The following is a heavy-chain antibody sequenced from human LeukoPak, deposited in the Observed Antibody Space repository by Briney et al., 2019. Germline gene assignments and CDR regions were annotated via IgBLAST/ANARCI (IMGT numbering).Heavy chain of an antibody. Sequence: SETLSLTCTVSGGSISSCSYYWSWIRQPAGKGLEWIGRIYTSGSTNYNPSLKSRVTISVDTSKNQFSLKLSSVTAADTAVYYCARVTTGGYYNCWGQGTLVTVSS. CDR3: ARVTTGGYYNC. V-gene: IGHV4-61*02. J-gene: IGHJ4*02. CDR2: IYTSGST. CDR1: GGSISSCSYY. D-gene: IGHD3-22*01.